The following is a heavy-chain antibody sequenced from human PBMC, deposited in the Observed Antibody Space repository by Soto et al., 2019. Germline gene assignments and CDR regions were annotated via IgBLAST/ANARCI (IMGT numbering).Heavy chain of an antibody. CDR3: SRWSEY. V-gene: IGHV3-74*01. CDR2: VNGDGSGT. CDR1: GFTFSNYW. D-gene: IGHD2-15*01. J-gene: IGHJ4*02. Sequence: GSLRLSCVASGFTFSNYWMHWVRQAPGKGLVWVSRVNGDGSGTTYAESVKGRFTISRDNAKNTLYLQMNSLRPEDTAVYYCSRWSEYWGQGTVVTVSS.